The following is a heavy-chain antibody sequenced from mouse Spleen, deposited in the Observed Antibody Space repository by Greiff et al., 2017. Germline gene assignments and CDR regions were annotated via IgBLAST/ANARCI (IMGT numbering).Heavy chain of an antibody. CDR3: ARRDDYDGGYAMDY. CDR2: IDPSDSYT. J-gene: IGHJ4*01. D-gene: IGHD2-4*01. Sequence: QVQLQQPGAELVRPGTSVKLSCKASGYTFTSYWMHWVKQRPGQGLEWIGVIDPSDSYTNYNQKFKGKATLTVDTSSSTAYMQLSSLTSEDSAVYYCARRDDYDGGYAMDYWGQGTSVTVSS. V-gene: IGHV1-59*01. CDR1: GYTFTSYW.